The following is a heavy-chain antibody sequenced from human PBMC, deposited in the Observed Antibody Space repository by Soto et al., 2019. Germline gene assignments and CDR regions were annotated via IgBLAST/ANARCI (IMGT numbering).Heavy chain of an antibody. V-gene: IGHV1-3*01. CDR1: GYIFTSYA. CDR3: ARQLYYYDSSGPSASPLHSLAFDI. J-gene: IGHJ3*02. CDR2: INAGNGNT. Sequence: GASVKVSCKASGYIFTSYAIHWVRQAPGQRLEWMGWINAGNGNTKYLQKFQGRVTITRDTSANTAYMELSSLRSEDTAVFYCARQLYYYDSSGPSASPLHSLAFDIWGQGTMVTVSS. D-gene: IGHD3-22*01.